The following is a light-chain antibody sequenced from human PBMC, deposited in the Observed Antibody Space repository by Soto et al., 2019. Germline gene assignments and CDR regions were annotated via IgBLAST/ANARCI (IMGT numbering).Light chain of an antibody. V-gene: IGKV1-5*03. CDR2: KAS. Sequence: DIQMTQSPSTLSASVGDRVTITCRASQSISNSLAWYQQKPGKAPNLLIYKASSLESGVPSRFSGSGSGTECTLTISSLQPDDVATYYCRQYVSYPVTFGGGTKVEMK. CDR1: QSISNS. J-gene: IGKJ4*01. CDR3: RQYVSYPVT.